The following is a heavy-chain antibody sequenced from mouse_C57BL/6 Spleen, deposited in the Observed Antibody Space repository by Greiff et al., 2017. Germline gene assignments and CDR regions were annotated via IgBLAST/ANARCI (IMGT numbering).Heavy chain of an antibody. CDR2: ISYDGSN. CDR1: GYSITSGYY. V-gene: IGHV3-6*01. J-gene: IGHJ3*01. CDR3: ARDYYGEFAY. D-gene: IGHD1-1*01. Sequence: EVKLQESGAGLVKPCQSLSLSCSVTGYSITSGYYWNWMRQFPGNKLEWMGYISYDGSNNYNPSLKNRISITRDTSKNQSFLKVNAVTTEDTATYYCARDYYGEFAYWGQGTLVTVSA.